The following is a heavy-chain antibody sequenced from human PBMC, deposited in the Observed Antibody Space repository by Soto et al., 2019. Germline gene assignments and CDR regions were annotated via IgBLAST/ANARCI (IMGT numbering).Heavy chain of an antibody. CDR1: GYTLTELS. V-gene: IGHV1-24*01. CDR3: ATDPGGDNGYGYGRDGFDI. J-gene: IGHJ3*02. Sequence: ASVKVSCKVSGYTLTELSIRWVRQAPGQGLEWMGCIDPEDGETIYAQKFQGRVTMTADTSTSTAYMELRSLRSDDTAVYYCATDPGGDNGYGYGRDGFDIWGQGTMVTVSS. D-gene: IGHD5-18*01. CDR2: IDPEDGET.